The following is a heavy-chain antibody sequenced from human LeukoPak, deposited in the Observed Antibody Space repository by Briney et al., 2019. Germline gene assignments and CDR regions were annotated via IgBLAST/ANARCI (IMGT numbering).Heavy chain of an antibody. J-gene: IGHJ4*02. V-gene: IGHV4-34*01. CDR1: GGSFSGYY. Sequence: SSETLSLTCAVYGGSFSGYYWSWIRQPPGKGLEWIGEINHSGSTNYNPSLKSRVTISVDTSKNQFSLKLSSVTAADTAVYYCASGYDSSGPIDYWGQGTLVTVSS. CDR3: ASGYDSSGPIDY. D-gene: IGHD3-22*01. CDR2: INHSGST.